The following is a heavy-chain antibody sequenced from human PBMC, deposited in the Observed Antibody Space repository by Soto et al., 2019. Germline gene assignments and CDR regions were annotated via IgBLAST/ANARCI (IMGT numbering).Heavy chain of an antibody. CDR3: ARVSSGYYPWFDP. J-gene: IGHJ5*02. Sequence: SETLSLTCAASGGSISSGGYSWSWLRQPPGKGLEWIGYIHPSGSTYYNPSLKSRLTISVDRSKNQFSLKLFSVTAADTAVYYCARVSSGYYPWFDPWGPGTLVTVPS. V-gene: IGHV4-30-2*01. D-gene: IGHD3-22*01. CDR1: GGSISSGGYS. CDR2: IHPSGST.